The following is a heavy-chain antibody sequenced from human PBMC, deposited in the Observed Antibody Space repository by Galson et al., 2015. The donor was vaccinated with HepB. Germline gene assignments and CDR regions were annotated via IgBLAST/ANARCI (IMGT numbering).Heavy chain of an antibody. V-gene: IGHV3-73*01. CDR1: KFPFSGST. J-gene: IGHJ6*03. Sequence: SLRLSCAASKFPFSGSTMHWVRQASGKGLEWVGRIGIKANSYATAYAASVKGRFIISRDDSKNTAYLQMNSLKTEDTAVYYCTSLGYSSGWKGRDYYYMYVWGKGTTVTVSS. CDR2: IGIKANSYAT. D-gene: IGHD6-19*01. CDR3: TSLGYSSGWKGRDYYYMYV.